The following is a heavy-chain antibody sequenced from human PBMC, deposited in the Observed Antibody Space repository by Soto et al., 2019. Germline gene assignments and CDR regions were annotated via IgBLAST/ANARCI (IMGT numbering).Heavy chain of an antibody. V-gene: IGHV4-31*03. CDR3: ATHFWSCYGFFND. D-gene: IGHD3-3*02. CDR1: GGSIKNGGHY. J-gene: IGHJ4*02. Sequence: QVQLQESGPGLVKPSQTLSLTCSVSGGSIKNGGHYWTWIRQHPGKGLEWIGYIYYSGTTNYNPSLKSRVTISVDTSKNQFALKLSSVTAADTAVYYCATHFWSCYGFFNDWGQGALVTVSS. CDR2: IYYSGTT.